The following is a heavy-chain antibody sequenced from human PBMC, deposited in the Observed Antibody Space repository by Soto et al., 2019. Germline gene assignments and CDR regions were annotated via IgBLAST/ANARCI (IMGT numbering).Heavy chain of an antibody. Sequence: GGSLRLSCAASGFTFSSYWMSWVRQAPGKGLEWVANIKQDGSEKYYVDSVKGRFTISRDNAKNSLYLQMNSLRAEDTAVYYCARELFYPGAFNYFDYWGQGTLVTVSS. D-gene: IGHD1-1*01. CDR1: GFTFSSYW. V-gene: IGHV3-7*03. CDR3: ARELFYPGAFNYFDY. J-gene: IGHJ4*02. CDR2: IKQDGSEK.